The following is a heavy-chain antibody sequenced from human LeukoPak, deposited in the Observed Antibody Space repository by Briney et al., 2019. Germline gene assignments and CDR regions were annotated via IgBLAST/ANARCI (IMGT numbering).Heavy chain of an antibody. CDR1: GFTFSSCG. J-gene: IGHJ3*02. Sequence: GGSLRLSCAASGFTFSSCGMHWVRQAPGKGLEWVADVWYDGSNKYYAESVKGRFTISRDNSKNMLYLQMNSLRAEDTAVYYCAREYCSGGSCYSYYYDVSRDAFDIWGQGTMVIVSS. CDR3: AREYCSGGSCYSYYYDVSRDAFDI. V-gene: IGHV3-33*01. D-gene: IGHD2-15*01. CDR2: VWYDGSNK.